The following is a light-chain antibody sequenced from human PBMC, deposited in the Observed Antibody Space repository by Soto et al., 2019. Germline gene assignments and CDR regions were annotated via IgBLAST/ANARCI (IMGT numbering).Light chain of an antibody. V-gene: IGKV3-11*01. Sequence: DIVLTQSPATLSLSPGERATLSCRASQSVSSYLAWYQQKPGQAPRLLIYLASNRAAGVPARFSGSGSGTDFTLTISDVEPEDFAVYYCHQRQSWPRTFGQGTTVDIK. CDR3: HQRQSWPRT. CDR2: LAS. CDR1: QSVSSY. J-gene: IGKJ1*01.